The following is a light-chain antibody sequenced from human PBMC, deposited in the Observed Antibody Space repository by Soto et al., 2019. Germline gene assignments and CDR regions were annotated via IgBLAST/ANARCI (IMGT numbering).Light chain of an antibody. CDR2: GAS. J-gene: IGKJ1*01. CDR3: QQYDRYPQT. Sequence: DIQMTQFPSSVSASVGDRVNITCRASQGISTWLAWYQQKPERAPKSLIYGASRLQSGVPPRFSGSGSETDFTLTISGLQPEDFATYYCQQYDRYPQTFGQGNKVQIK. CDR1: QGISTW. V-gene: IGKV1D-16*01.